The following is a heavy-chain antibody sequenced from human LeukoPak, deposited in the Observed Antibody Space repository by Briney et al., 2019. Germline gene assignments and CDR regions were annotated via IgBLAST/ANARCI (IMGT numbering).Heavy chain of an antibody. CDR2: INYSDGKT. CDR1: GFTFSIYA. J-gene: IGHJ4*02. Sequence: GGSLRLSCSGSGFTFSIYAMNWVRQAPGKGLEWVSGINYSDGKTSYADSVKGRFTISRDNSKNTVYLQMNSLRVEDTALYYCVRSLDYWGQGTLVTVSS. CDR3: VRSLDY. V-gene: IGHV3-23*01.